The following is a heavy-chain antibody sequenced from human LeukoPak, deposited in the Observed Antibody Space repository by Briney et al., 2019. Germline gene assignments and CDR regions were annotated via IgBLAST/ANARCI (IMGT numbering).Heavy chain of an antibody. V-gene: IGHV1-69*05. Sequence: PVKVSCKASGGTFSSYAISWVRQAPGQGLEWMGGIIPIFGTANYAQKFQGRVTITTDESTSTAYMELSRLRSEDTAVYYCARGSRGISYYYMDVWGKGTTVTVSS. CDR1: GGTFSSYA. J-gene: IGHJ6*03. CDR2: IIPIFGTA. D-gene: IGHD6-13*01. CDR3: ARGSRGISYYYMDV.